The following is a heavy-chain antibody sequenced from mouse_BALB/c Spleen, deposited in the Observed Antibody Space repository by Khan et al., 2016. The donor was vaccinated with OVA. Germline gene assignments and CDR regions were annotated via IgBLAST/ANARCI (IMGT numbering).Heavy chain of an antibody. CDR3: TRIYRSDFDY. CDR1: GYSFTGYF. Sequence: VRLQQSGPELVRPWASVKISCKASGYSFTGYFMNWVMQSHGKSLEWIGRINPHIGETFYNQRFKDKATLTVDESSSTAHMELRSLASEDSAVYYCTRIYRSDFDYWGKGTTLTVSS. V-gene: IGHV1-20*02. CDR2: INPHIGET. D-gene: IGHD1-1*01. J-gene: IGHJ2*01.